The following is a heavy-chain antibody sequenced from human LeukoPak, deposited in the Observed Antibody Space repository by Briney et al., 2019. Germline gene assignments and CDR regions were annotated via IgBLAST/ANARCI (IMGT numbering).Heavy chain of an antibody. D-gene: IGHD1-20*01. CDR1: GFTFSSYT. CDR2: ISSSSSYI. CDR3: ARCITGTSLVSDY. J-gene: IGHJ4*02. V-gene: IGHV3-21*01. Sequence: GGSLRLSCAASGFTFSSYTMNWVRQAPGKGLEWVSSISSSSSYIYYADSVKGRFTISRDNAKNSLYLQMNSLRAEDTAVYYCARCITGTSLVSDYWGQGTLVTVSP.